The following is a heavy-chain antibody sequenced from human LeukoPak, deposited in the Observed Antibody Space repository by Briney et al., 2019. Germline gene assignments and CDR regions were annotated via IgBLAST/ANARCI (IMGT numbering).Heavy chain of an antibody. CDR2: ISSSGSTI. D-gene: IGHD6-6*01. V-gene: IGHV3-11*01. Sequence: GGSLRLSCAASGFTFSDYYMSWIRQAPGKGLEWVSYISSSGSTIYYADSVKGRFTISRDNAKNSLYLQMNSLRAEDTAVYYCARPFRPRYYYYYMDVWGKGTTVTISS. CDR1: GFTFSDYY. J-gene: IGHJ6*03. CDR3: ARPFRPRYYYYYMDV.